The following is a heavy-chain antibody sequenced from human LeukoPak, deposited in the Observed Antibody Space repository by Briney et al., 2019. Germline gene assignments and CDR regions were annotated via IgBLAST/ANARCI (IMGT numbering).Heavy chain of an antibody. J-gene: IGHJ4*02. CDR1: GFTFNNAW. Sequence: GGSLTLSCAASGFTFNNAWMNWVRQAPGKGLEWVGRIKSKTDGGTTDYAAPVKGRFTISRDDSKTTLYLQMNSLKTEDTAVYYCTTRYCSGGRCDYWGQGTLVTVSS. CDR2: IKSKTDGGTT. V-gene: IGHV3-15*01. D-gene: IGHD2-15*01. CDR3: TTRYCSGGRCDY.